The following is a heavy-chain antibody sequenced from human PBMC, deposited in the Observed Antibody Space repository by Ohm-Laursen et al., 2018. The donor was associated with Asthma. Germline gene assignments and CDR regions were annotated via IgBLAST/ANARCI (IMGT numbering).Heavy chain of an antibody. D-gene: IGHD1-26*01. Sequence: GSLRLSCAASGFTFRSYAMHWVRQVPGQGLEWVASISTASTFIYYADSVRGRFTTSRDNAKNSVYLQMNSLRAEDTALYYCARIGPEWELPGREYSLHHWGQGTQVTVSS. CDR1: GFTFRSYA. CDR3: ARIGPEWELPGREYSLHH. V-gene: IGHV3-21*01. CDR2: ISTASTFI. J-gene: IGHJ1*01.